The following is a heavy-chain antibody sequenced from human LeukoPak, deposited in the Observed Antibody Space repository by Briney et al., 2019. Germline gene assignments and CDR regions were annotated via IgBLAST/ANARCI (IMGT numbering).Heavy chain of an antibody. CDR2: ISAYNGNT. V-gene: IGHV1-18*01. CDR1: GYTFNSYG. Sequence: GASVKVSCKASGYTFNSYGISWVRQAPGQGLEWMGWISAYNGNTNYAQKLQGRVTMTTDTSTSTAYMELRSLKSDDTAVYYCARNLGDFWITEFDYWGQGTLVTVSS. J-gene: IGHJ4*02. CDR3: ARNLGDFWITEFDY. D-gene: IGHD3-3*01.